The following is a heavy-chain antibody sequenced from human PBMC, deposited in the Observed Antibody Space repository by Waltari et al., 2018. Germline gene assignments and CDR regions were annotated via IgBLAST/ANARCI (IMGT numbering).Heavy chain of an antibody. J-gene: IGHJ4*02. Sequence: QVQLQQWGAGLLKPSETLSLTCAVYGGSFSGYYWSGIRQPPGKGLEWSGEINHSGSTNDTPSLKRRVTISVDTSKNQFSLKLSSVTAADTAVYYCARSKGGPAAYDYWGQGTLVTVSS. CDR1: GGSFSGYY. CDR3: ARSKGGPAAYDY. D-gene: IGHD2-2*01. CDR2: INHSGST. V-gene: IGHV4-34*01.